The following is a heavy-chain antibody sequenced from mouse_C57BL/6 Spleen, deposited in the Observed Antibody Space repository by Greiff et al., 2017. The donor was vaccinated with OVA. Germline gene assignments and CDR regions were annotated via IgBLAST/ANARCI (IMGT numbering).Heavy chain of an antibody. Sequence: VQLKESGPELVKPGDSVKISCKASGYSFTGYFMNWVMQSHGKSLEWIGRINPYNGDTFYNQKFKGKATLTVDKSSSTAHMELRSLTSEDSAVYYCARHPWRYYAMDYWGQGTSVTVSS. J-gene: IGHJ4*01. CDR3: ARHPWRYYAMDY. V-gene: IGHV1-20*01. CDR1: GYSFTGYF. CDR2: INPYNGDT.